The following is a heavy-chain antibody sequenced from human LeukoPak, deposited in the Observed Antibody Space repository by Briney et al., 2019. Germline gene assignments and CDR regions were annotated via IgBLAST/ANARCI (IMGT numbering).Heavy chain of an antibody. CDR1: GYTFTSYY. J-gene: IGHJ4*02. Sequence: GASVKVSCKASGYTFTSYYIHWVRQAPGQGLEWMGLINPSGGSTTYPQKFQGNITMTSDMSTTTVYMELSSLRSEDTAVYYCARAPEDYDPMSNLYYFDYWGQGTLVTVSS. CDR2: INPSGGST. D-gene: IGHD3-16*01. V-gene: IGHV1-46*01. CDR3: ARAPEDYDPMSNLYYFDY.